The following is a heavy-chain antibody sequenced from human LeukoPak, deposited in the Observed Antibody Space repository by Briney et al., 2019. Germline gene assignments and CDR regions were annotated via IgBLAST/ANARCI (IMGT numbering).Heavy chain of an antibody. CDR1: GGSISSDNW. Sequence: SGTLPLTCAVSGGSISSDNWWTWVRQPPGKGLEWIGEIYHSGSTNYNPSLKSRVTISVDKSKNQFSLKLSSVTAADTAVYYCARDHGCGGGSCYSTYWGQGTLVTVSS. CDR3: ARDHGCGGGSCYSTY. CDR2: IYHSGST. V-gene: IGHV4-4*02. D-gene: IGHD2-15*01. J-gene: IGHJ4*02.